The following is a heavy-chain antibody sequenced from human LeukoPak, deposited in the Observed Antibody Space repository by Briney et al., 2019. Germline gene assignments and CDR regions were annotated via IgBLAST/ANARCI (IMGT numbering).Heavy chain of an antibody. CDR2: IWYDGSNK. CDR1: GFTFSSYG. V-gene: IGHV3-33*01. J-gene: IGHJ6*01. Sequence: PGGSLRLSCAASGFTFSSYGMHWVRQAPGKGLEWVAVIWYDGSNKYYADSVKGRFTISRDNSKNTLYLQMNSLRAEDTAVYYCAREKVGATGNGMDVWGQGTPVTVSS. D-gene: IGHD1-26*01. CDR3: AREKVGATGNGMDV.